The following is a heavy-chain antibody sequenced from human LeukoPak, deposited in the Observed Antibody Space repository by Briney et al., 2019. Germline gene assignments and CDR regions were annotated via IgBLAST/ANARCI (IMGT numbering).Heavy chain of an antibody. J-gene: IGHJ4*02. V-gene: IGHV1-24*01. D-gene: IGHD2-15*01. CDR2: FDPEDGET. Sequence: ASVKVSCKVSGYTLTELSMHWARQAPGKGLEWMGGFDPEDGETIYAQKFQGRVTMTEDTSTDTAYMELSSLRSEDTAVYYCATGVLFGVVVVAATLDYWGQGTLVTVSS. CDR3: ATGVLFGVVVVAATLDY. CDR1: GYTLTELS.